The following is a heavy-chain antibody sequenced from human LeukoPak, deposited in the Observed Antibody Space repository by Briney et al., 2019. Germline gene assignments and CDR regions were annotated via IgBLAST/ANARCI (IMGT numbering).Heavy chain of an antibody. CDR3: ARGGIQVSGIDEFDH. V-gene: IGHV3-13*01. J-gene: IGHJ4*02. D-gene: IGHD6-19*01. CDR2: IGIRGDT. Sequence: QPGGSLRLSCAASGFTFIDYDMHWVRQVIGKGLEWVSAIGIRGDTHYSGSVKGRFTISRENAESSLYLQMNSLRAEDTAVYYCARGGIQVSGIDEFDHWGQGTLVIVSS. CDR1: GFTFIDYD.